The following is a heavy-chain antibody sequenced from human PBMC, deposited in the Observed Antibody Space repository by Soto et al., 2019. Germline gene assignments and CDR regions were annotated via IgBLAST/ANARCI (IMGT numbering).Heavy chain of an antibody. D-gene: IGHD1-26*01. CDR1: ESTISRDW. V-gene: IGHV3-7*04. J-gene: IGHJ4*02. CDR3: SGGVGDAF. Sequence: EVHLVESGGGSVQPGESLRLSCAIFESTISRDWMNWVRQAPGKGLEWVAHVNQDGTKKYYMDSVKGRFTISRDNAKNSRLLQMDSLRDGDTAMYYGSGGVGDAFWGQGTLVTVSS. CDR2: VNQDGTKK.